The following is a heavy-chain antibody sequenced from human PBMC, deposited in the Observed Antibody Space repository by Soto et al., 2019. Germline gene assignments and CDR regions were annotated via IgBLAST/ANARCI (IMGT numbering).Heavy chain of an antibody. Sequence: GASVKVSCKASGYRFTNHGISWVRQAPGQGLEWMGWISGHEGKTKYARKFQGRVTMTTDTSTSTAYMEMNSLRYDDTAVYYCARDFYPLAYYFLLCGPGTLVT. CDR3: ARDFYPLAYYFLL. V-gene: IGHV1-18*01. J-gene: IGHJ4*02. CDR1: GYRFTNHG. CDR2: ISGHEGKT.